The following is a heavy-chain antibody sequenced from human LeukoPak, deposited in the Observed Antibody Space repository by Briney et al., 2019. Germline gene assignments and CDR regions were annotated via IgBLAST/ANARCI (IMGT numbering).Heavy chain of an antibody. V-gene: IGHV4-61*01. Sequence: KTSETLSLTCTVSGGSVSSGNYYWSWIRQPPGKGLEWIGYIDYSGSTNHNPSLKSRVTISVDTSKNQFSLKLSSVTTADTAVYYCAGGLGWYWAFDYWGQGTLVTVSS. J-gene: IGHJ4*02. CDR1: GGSVSSGNYY. CDR2: IDYSGST. CDR3: AGGLGWYWAFDY. D-gene: IGHD6-19*01.